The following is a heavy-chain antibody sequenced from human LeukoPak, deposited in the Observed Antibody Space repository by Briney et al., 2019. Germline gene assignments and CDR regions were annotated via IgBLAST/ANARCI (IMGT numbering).Heavy chain of an antibody. CDR2: IYTSGST. V-gene: IGHV4-61*02. CDR3: ASSSGDYGPDFDY. D-gene: IGHD4-17*01. J-gene: IGHJ4*02. Sequence: PSETLSLTCTVSGGSISSGSYYWSWIRQPAGKGLEWIGRIYTSGSTNYNPSLKSRVTISVDTSKNQFSLKLSSVTAADTAVYYCASSSGDYGPDFDYWGQGTLVTVSS. CDR1: GGSISSGSYY.